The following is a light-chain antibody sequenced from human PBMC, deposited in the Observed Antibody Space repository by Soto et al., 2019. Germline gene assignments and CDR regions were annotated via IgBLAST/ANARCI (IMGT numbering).Light chain of an antibody. CDR3: SSYAGSSNV. V-gene: IGLV2-8*01. CDR2: EVN. CDR1: SSDVGGYNN. J-gene: IGLJ1*01. Sequence: QSVLTQPPSASGSPGQSVAISCTGISSDVGGYNNVSWYQQHPGKAPNLMIYEVNQRPSGVPDRFSGSKSGNTASLTVSGLQAEHEADYCCSSYAGSSNVFGTGTKVTVL.